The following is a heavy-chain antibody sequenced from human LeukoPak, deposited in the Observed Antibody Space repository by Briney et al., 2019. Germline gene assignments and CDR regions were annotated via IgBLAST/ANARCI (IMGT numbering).Heavy chain of an antibody. D-gene: IGHD3-10*01. J-gene: IGHJ6*02. CDR3: ARDSYGMDV. Sequence: PGRSLRLSCAASGFTFSDYATHWVRQAPGKGLEWVAVISYDGSSKCNADSVKGRFTISRDNSKNTLYLQMDSLRAEDTAVYYCARDSYGMDVWGQGTPATVSS. V-gene: IGHV3-30-3*01. CDR1: GFTFSDYA. CDR2: ISYDGSSK.